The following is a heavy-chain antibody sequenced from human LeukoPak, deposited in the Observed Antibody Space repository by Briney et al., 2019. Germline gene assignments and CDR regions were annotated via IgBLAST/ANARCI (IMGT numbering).Heavy chain of an antibody. V-gene: IGHV4-34*01. CDR2: IHPSGIF. CDR1: GGSCDDYY. Sequence: PSETLSLTCAVYGGSCDDYYCSWIRQPPGKGLEWIGEIHPSGIFYYNSSLMSRVTISIDTSKGQFSLRLTSVTAADTGFYYCARGRDRSKAGDHWGQGSLVTVSS. J-gene: IGHJ4*02. CDR3: ARGRDRSKAGDH. D-gene: IGHD5-24*01.